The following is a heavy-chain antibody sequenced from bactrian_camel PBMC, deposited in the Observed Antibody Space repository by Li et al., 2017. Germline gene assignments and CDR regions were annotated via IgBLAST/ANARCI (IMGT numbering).Heavy chain of an antibody. CDR2: ISPQRGVS. CDR1: GNLAQTYS. Sequence: HVQLVESGGGSVEAGGSLKLSCYPSGNLAQTYSMAWYRQAPGKRREGVAVISPQRGVSYYADSVLGRFTISHDDTKRTVYLQMDNLTPEDTATYFCAYGLRGFLKHTAGTFSGSFEFWGQGTQVTVS. V-gene: IGHV3S53*01. CDR3: AYGLRGFLKHTAGTFSGSFEF. J-gene: IGHJ4*01. D-gene: IGHD3*01.